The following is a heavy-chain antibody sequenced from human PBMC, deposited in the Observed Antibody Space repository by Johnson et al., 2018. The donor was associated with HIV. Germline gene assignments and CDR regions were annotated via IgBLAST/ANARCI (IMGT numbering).Heavy chain of an antibody. Sequence: QVQLVESGGGVVQPGRSLRLSCAASGFTFSSYAMHWVRQAPGKGLEWVAVISYDGSNKYYADSVKGRFTISRDNSKNTLYLQMNSLRAEDTAGYYCAKDPRIAARLQDGFDIWGQGTMVTVSS. D-gene: IGHD6-6*01. J-gene: IGHJ3*02. V-gene: IGHV3-30-3*01. CDR1: GFTFSSYA. CDR3: AKDPRIAARLQDGFDI. CDR2: ISYDGSNK.